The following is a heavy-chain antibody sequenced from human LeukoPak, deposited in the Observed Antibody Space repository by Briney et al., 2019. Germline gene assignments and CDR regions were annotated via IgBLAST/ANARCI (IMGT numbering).Heavy chain of an antibody. J-gene: IGHJ3*02. CDR1: GFTFSSYS. Sequence: PGGSLRLSCAASGFTFSSYSMNWVRQAPGKGLEWVSYISSSSSTIYYADSVKGRFTISRDNAKNSLYLQMNSLRAEDTAVYYCVGSTRGLLWFGELQDAFDIWGQGTMVTVSS. D-gene: IGHD3-10*01. V-gene: IGHV3-48*01. CDR2: ISSSSSTI. CDR3: VGSTRGLLWFGELQDAFDI.